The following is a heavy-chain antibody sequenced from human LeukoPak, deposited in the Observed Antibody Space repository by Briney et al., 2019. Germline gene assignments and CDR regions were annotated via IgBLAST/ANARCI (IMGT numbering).Heavy chain of an antibody. Sequence: SETLSLTCTVSGGSISSYYWSWIRQPPGRGLEWIGYIYYSGSTNYNPSLKSRVTISVDTSKNQFSLKLSSVTAADTAVYYCARVKDGYNSYYYYYMDVWGKGTTVTVSS. D-gene: IGHD5-24*01. CDR2: IYYSGST. V-gene: IGHV4-59*01. CDR3: ARVKDGYNSYYYYYMDV. CDR1: GGSISSYY. J-gene: IGHJ6*03.